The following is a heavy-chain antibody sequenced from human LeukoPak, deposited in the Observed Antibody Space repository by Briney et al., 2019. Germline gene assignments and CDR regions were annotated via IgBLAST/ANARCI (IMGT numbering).Heavy chain of an antibody. V-gene: IGHV1-2*06. CDR3: ARTATYYDFWSGYYTGAGYYFDC. D-gene: IGHD3-3*01. CDR2: INPNSGGT. J-gene: IGHJ4*02. CDR1: GYTFTGYY. Sequence: ASVKVSCKASGYTFTGYYMHWVRQAPGQGLEWMGRINPNSGGTNYAQKFQGRVTMTRDTSISTAYMELSRLRSDDTAVYYCARTATYYDFWSGYYTGAGYYFDCWGQGTLVTVSS.